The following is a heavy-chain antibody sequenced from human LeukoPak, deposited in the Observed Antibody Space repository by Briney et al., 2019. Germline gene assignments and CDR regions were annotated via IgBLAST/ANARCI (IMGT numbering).Heavy chain of an antibody. V-gene: IGHV6-1*01. Sequence: SQTLSLTCAISGDSVSSNSVTWNWIRQSPSRGLEWLGRTYYRSTWYNDYAVSVRGRITVNPDTSKNQFSLHLTSVTPEDTAVYYCARRLTQYDCFDPWGQGNLVTVSS. J-gene: IGHJ5*02. CDR3: ARRLTQYDCFDP. CDR2: TYYRSTWYN. CDR1: GDSVSSNSVT. D-gene: IGHD2-2*01.